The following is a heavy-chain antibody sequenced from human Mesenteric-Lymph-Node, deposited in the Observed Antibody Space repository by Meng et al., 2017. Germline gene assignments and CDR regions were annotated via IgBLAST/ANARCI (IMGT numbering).Heavy chain of an antibody. CDR1: GGSISSSSYY. D-gene: IGHD3-10*01. CDR3: ARVEVLLWFGELYGYYGVDV. Sequence: GSLRLSCTVSGGSISSSSYYWGWIRQPPGKGLEWIGSIYYRGSTYYNPSLKSRVTISVDTSKNQFSLKLSSVTAADTAVYYCARVEVLLWFGELYGYYGVDVWGQGTTVTVSS. V-gene: IGHV4-39*07. CDR2: IYYRGST. J-gene: IGHJ6*02.